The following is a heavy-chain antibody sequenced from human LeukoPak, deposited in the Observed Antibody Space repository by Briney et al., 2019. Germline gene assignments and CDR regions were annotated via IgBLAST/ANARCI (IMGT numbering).Heavy chain of an antibody. D-gene: IGHD1-26*01. Sequence: GGSLRLSCAASRFTFSDYYMSWIRQAPGKGLEWVAYISLGGTMYYADSVKGRFTISRDNAKNSLFLQMNSLRAEDTAVYYCAATLLDYWGQGTLVTVSS. J-gene: IGHJ4*02. CDR3: AATLLDY. CDR2: ISLGGTM. V-gene: IGHV3-11*04. CDR1: RFTFSDYY.